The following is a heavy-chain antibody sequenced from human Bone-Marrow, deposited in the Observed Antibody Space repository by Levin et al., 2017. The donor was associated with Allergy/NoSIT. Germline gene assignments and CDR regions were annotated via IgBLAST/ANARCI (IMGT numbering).Heavy chain of an antibody. J-gene: IGHJ4*02. CDR2: ISGSGGST. Sequence: GASVKVSCAASGFTFSSYAMSWVRQAPGKGLEWVSAISGSGGSTYYADSVKGRFTISRDNSKNTLYLQMNSLRAEDTAVYYCAKVPYLRVPYPIDYWGQGTLVTVSS. V-gene: IGHV3-23*01. D-gene: IGHD2-2*01. CDR1: GFTFSSYA. CDR3: AKVPYLRVPYPIDY.